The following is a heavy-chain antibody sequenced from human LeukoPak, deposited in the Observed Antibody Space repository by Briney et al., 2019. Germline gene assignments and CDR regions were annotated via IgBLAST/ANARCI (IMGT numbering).Heavy chain of an antibody. CDR3: ARETPYGSGSYPFDY. J-gene: IGHJ4*02. CDR2: IYYSGST. V-gene: IGHV4-39*07. Sequence: SETLSLTCTVSGGSISSNTYYWGWIRQPPGKGLEWIGSIYYSGSTYYNPSLKSRVTISVDTSKNQFSLKLSSVTAADTAVYYCARETPYGSGSYPFDYWGQGILVTVSS. CDR1: GGSISSNTYY. D-gene: IGHD3-10*01.